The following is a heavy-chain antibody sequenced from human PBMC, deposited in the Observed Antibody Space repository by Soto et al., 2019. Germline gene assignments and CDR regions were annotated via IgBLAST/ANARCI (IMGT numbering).Heavy chain of an antibody. CDR2: INPSDGST. CDR1: GYTFTSYA. CDR3: ARDQAEVPSAYYYFDY. V-gene: IGHV1-46*03. J-gene: IGHJ4*02. Sequence: ASVKVSCKASGYTFTSYAMHWVRQAPGQRLEWMGMINPSDGSTNYAQKFQGRVTMTRDTSTSTVYMDLSSLTSEDTAVYYCARDQAEVPSAYYYFDYWGQGTLVTVSS. D-gene: IGHD2-2*01.